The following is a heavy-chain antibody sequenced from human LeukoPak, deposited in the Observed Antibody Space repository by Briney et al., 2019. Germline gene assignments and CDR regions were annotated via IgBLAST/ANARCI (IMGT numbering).Heavy chain of an antibody. CDR1: GYTFTCYY. V-gene: IGHV1-2*04. CDR2: INPNSGGT. Sequence: ASVKVSCKASGYTFTCYYMHWVRQAPGQGLEWMGWINPNSGGTNYAQKFQGWVTMTRDTSISTAYMELSRLRSDDTAVYYCARVALSSGWPNNWFDPWGQGTLVTVSS. D-gene: IGHD6-19*01. J-gene: IGHJ5*02. CDR3: ARVALSSGWPNNWFDP.